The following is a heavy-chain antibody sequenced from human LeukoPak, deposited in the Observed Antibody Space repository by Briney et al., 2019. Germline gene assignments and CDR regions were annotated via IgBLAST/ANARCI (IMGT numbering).Heavy chain of an antibody. CDR3: ARISNYYDSTGYEY. Sequence: ASVKVSCKASGYTFTSYGISWVRQSPGQGLEWMGWISTYNGNTNYAQKLQGRVTMTTDTSTSTAYMELRSLRSDDTAVYCCARISNYYDSTGYEYWGQGTLVTVSS. CDR2: ISTYNGNT. D-gene: IGHD3-22*01. J-gene: IGHJ4*02. V-gene: IGHV1-18*01. CDR1: GYTFTSYG.